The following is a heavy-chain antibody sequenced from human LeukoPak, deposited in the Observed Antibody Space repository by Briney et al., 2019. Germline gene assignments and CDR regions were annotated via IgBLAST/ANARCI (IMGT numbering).Heavy chain of an antibody. CDR3: ARGFYSPHY. D-gene: IGHD4-11*01. V-gene: IGHV4-59*01. J-gene: IGHJ4*02. CDR2: IYYSGRT. CDR1: GGSISSDY. Sequence: SETLSLTCTVSGGSISSDYWSWIRQPPGKGLEWIGYIYYSGRTYYNPSLKSRITISVDTSKNQFSLKLSSVTAADTAVYYCARGFYSPHYWGQGTLVSVSA.